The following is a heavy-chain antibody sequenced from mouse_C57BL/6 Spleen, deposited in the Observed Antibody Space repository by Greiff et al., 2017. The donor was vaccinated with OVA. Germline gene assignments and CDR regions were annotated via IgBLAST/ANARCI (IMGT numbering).Heavy chain of an antibody. J-gene: IGHJ4*01. CDR1: GYTFTDYE. V-gene: IGHV1-15*01. CDR2: IVPETGGT. D-gene: IGHD1-1*01. Sequence: QVHVKQSGAELVRPGASVTLSCKASGYTFTDYEMHWVKQTPVHGLEWIGAIVPETGGTAYNQKFKGKAILTADKSSSTAYMALRRLTSEDSAVYYITRLRSYYASDYWGQGTSVTVSS. CDR3: TRLRSYYASDY.